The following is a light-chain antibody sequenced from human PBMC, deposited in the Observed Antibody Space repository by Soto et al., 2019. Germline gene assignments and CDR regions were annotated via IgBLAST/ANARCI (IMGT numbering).Light chain of an antibody. CDR1: SSNIGSNY. Sequence: QSVLTQPPSASGTPGQRVTISCSGSSSNIGSNYVYWYQQLPGTAPKLLIDRNNQRPSGVPXRXSGXXXXXXAXXXXXGRRSEDEADYYCAAWDDSLSGHWVFGGGTKVTVL. CDR3: AAWDDSLSGHWV. V-gene: IGLV1-47*01. J-gene: IGLJ3*02. CDR2: RNN.